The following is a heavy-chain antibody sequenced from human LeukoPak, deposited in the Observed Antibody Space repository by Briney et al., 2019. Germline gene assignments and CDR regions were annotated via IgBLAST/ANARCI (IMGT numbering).Heavy chain of an antibody. CDR3: ARGPGYSYGSSYYYYYGMDV. V-gene: IGHV4-34*01. J-gene: IGHJ6*02. CDR1: GGSFSGYY. CDR2: INHSGST. Sequence: PSETLSLTCAVYGGSFSGYYWSWIRQPPGKGLEWRGEINHSGSTNYNPSHKSRVTISVDTSKNQFSLKLSPVTAADTAVYYCARGPGYSYGSSYYYYYGMDVWGQGTTVTVS. D-gene: IGHD5-18*01.